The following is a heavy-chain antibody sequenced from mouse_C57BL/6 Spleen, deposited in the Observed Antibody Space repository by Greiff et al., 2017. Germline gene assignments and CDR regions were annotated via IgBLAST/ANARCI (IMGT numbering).Heavy chain of an antibody. J-gene: IGHJ4*01. D-gene: IGHD2-5*01. V-gene: IGHV6-3*01. CDR3: TAIYYSNYLYAMDF. CDR1: GFTFSNYW. Sequence: DVMLVESGGGLVLPGGSMKLSCVASGFTFSNYWMNWVRQSPEKGLEWVAQIRLKSDHYATHYAESVKGRFTISRDDSKSSVYLQMNNLMAEDTVIYYCTAIYYSNYLYAMDFWGQETSVTVSS. CDR2: IRLKSDHYAT.